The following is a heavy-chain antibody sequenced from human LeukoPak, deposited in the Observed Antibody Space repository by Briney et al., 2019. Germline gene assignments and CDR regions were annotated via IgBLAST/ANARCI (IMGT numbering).Heavy chain of an antibody. V-gene: IGHV3-30*18. CDR3: AKGMARFGYGALLDY. Sequence: PGRSLRLSCAASGFTFNNYGMHWVRQAPGRGLEWVAVISYGGPNKYYADSVKGRFTISRDNSKNTQYLQMNSLRTEDTAVYYCAKGMARFGYGALLDYWGQGTLVTVSS. J-gene: IGHJ4*02. D-gene: IGHD4/OR15-4a*01. CDR2: ISYGGPNK. CDR1: GFTFNNYG.